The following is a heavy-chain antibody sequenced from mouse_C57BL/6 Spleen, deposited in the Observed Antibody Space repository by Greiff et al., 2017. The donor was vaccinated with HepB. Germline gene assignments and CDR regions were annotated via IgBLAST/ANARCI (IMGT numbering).Heavy chain of an antibody. J-gene: IGHJ3*01. CDR2: ISSGGSYT. D-gene: IGHD1-1*01. CDR1: GFTFSSYG. CDR3: ARIITTVVATGPFAY. Sequence: EVQVVESGGDLVKPGGSLKLSCAASGFTFSSYGMSWVRQTPDKRLEWVATISSGGSYTYYPDSVKGRFTISRDNAKNTLYLQMSSLKSEDTAMYYCARIITTVVATGPFAYWGQGTLVTVSA. V-gene: IGHV5-6*01.